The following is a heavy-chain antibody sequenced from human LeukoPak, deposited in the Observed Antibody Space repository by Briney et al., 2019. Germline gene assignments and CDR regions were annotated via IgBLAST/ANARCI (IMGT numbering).Heavy chain of an antibody. CDR2: MYYSGST. J-gene: IGHJ5*02. CDR3: ARHRYYYGSGRRWFDP. CDR1: GGSISSSSYY. D-gene: IGHD3-10*01. Sequence: PSETLSLTCTVPGGSISSSSYYWGWIRQPPGKGLEWIVSMYYSGSTSYNPSLKSRVTISVDTSKNQFSLKLSSVTAADTAVYHCARHRYYYGSGRRWFDPWGQGTLVTVSS. V-gene: IGHV4-39*01.